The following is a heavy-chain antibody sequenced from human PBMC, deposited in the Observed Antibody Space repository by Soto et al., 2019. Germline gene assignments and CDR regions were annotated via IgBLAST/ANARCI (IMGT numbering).Heavy chain of an antibody. CDR2: IIPIFGTA. J-gene: IGHJ6*02. Sequence: QVQLVQSGAEVKKPGSSVKVSCTASGGTFSSYAISWVRQAPGQGLEWMGGIIPIFGTANYAQKFQGRVTITADESTSTAYMELSSLRSEDTAVYYCAREERYSYGTRYGMDVWGQGTTVTVSS. CDR1: GGTFSSYA. V-gene: IGHV1-69*01. CDR3: AREERYSYGTRYGMDV. D-gene: IGHD5-18*01.